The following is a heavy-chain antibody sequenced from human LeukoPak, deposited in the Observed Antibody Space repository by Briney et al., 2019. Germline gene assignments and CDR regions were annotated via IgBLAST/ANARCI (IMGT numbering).Heavy chain of an antibody. CDR3: AKDYQRITMIVVPLDAFDI. Sequence: GGSLRLSCAASGFTFSRYSMHWVRQAPGKGLEYVSAISSNGGSTYYANSEKGRFTISRDNSKNTLYLQMNSLRAEDTAVYYCAKDYQRITMIVVPLDAFDIWGQGTMVTVSS. V-gene: IGHV3-64*01. D-gene: IGHD3-22*01. J-gene: IGHJ3*02. CDR1: GFTFSRYS. CDR2: ISSNGGST.